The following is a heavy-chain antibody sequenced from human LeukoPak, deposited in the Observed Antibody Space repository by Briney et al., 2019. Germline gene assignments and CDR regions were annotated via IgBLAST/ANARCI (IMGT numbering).Heavy chain of an antibody. D-gene: IGHD1-26*01. Sequence: GGSLRLSCEVSGFTFNTSDMNWVRQTPGKGLDWVSHISSSGAKMFYAESVRGRFTISRDNGKNSVYLQMNSLRPDDTAVYYCARMGGNLSRWGQGTLVTVSS. CDR2: ISSSGAKM. V-gene: IGHV3-48*03. CDR3: ARMGGNLSR. CDR1: GFTFNTSD. J-gene: IGHJ4*02.